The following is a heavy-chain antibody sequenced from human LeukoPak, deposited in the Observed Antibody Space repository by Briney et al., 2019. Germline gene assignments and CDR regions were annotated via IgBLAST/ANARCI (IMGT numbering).Heavy chain of an antibody. CDR3: ARGYDFWTPYGMDV. CDR2: ISSSSSTI. CDR1: GFTFSSYS. J-gene: IGHJ6*02. Sequence: PGWSLRLSCAASGFTFSSYSMNWVRQAPGKGLEWVSYISSSSSTIYYADSVKGRFTISRDNAKNSLYLQMNSLRAEDTAVYYCARGYDFWTPYGMDVWGQGTTVTVSS. V-gene: IGHV3-48*01. D-gene: IGHD3-3*01.